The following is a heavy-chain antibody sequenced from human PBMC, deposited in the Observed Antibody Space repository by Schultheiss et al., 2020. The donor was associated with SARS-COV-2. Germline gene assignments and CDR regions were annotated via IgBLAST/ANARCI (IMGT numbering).Heavy chain of an antibody. CDR2: IDHSGGT. CDR3: ARRMFYYYGMDV. J-gene: IGHJ6*02. Sequence: SETLSLTCAVYGGSFSGYYWSWIRQHPGKGLEWIGEIDHSGGTNYNPSLKSRVTILVDTSKNHLSLNLTSVTAADTAVYFCARRMFYYYGMDVWGQGTTVTVSS. D-gene: IGHD3-10*02. V-gene: IGHV4-34*01. CDR1: GGSFSGYY.